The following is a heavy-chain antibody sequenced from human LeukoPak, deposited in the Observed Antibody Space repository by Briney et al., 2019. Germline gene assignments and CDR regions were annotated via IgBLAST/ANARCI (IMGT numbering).Heavy chain of an antibody. CDR3: ARDSTRWIQLWPDAFDI. CDR1: GYTFTSYA. D-gene: IGHD5-18*01. CDR2: INAGNGNA. V-gene: IGHV1-3*01. J-gene: IGHJ3*02. Sequence: ASVKVSCKASGYTFTSYAMHWVRQAPGQRREWMGWINAGNGNAKYSQKFQGRVTITRDTSASTAYMELSSLRSEDTAVYYCARDSTRWIQLWPDAFDIWGQGTMVTVSS.